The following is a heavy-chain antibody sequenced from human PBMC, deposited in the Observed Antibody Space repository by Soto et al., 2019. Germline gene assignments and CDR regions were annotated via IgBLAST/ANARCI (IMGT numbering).Heavy chain of an antibody. CDR2: INHSGIT. J-gene: IGHJ4*02. CDR3: ARERGEVAGAGLDY. V-gene: IGHV4-34*01. D-gene: IGHD6-13*01. Sequence: QVQLQQWGAGLLKPSETLSLTCAVYGGSFSGYYWSWIRQPPGKGLEWIGEINHSGITNYNPSLKSRVTISVDTSKKQFSLKLSSVTAADTAVYYCARERGEVAGAGLDYWGQGTLVTVSS. CDR1: GGSFSGYY.